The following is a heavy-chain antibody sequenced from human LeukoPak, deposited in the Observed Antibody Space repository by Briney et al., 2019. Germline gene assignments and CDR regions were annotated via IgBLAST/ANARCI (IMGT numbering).Heavy chain of an antibody. CDR2: IYYSGST. CDR3: ARLRVGVWFGELLLDY. D-gene: IGHD3-10*01. J-gene: IGHJ4*02. CDR1: GGSISGYY. Sequence: SQTLSLTCTVSGGSISGYYWSWLRQPPGKGLEWIGYIYYSGSTNYNPSLKSRVTISVDTSKNQFSLKLSSVTAADTAVYYCARLRVGVWFGELLLDYWGQGTLVTVSS. V-gene: IGHV4-59*08.